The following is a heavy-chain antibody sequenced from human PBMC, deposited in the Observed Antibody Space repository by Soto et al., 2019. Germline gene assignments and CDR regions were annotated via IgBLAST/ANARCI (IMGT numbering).Heavy chain of an antibody. J-gene: IGHJ6*02. CDR1: GGSSSGYY. D-gene: IGHD3-22*01. Sequence: SETLSLTCAVYGGSSSGYYWSWIRQPPGKGLEWIGEINHSGSTNYNPSLKSRVTISVDTSKNQFSLKLSPVTAADTAVYYCARTLSRYYDSSGYRLKYYYYYGMDVWGQGTTVTVSS. CDR3: ARTLSRYYDSSGYRLKYYYYYGMDV. V-gene: IGHV4-34*01. CDR2: INHSGST.